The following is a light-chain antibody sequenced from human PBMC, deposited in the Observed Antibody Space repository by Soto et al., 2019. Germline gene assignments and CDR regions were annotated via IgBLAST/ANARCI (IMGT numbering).Light chain of an antibody. CDR3: QHYGSPIT. CDR2: AAS. Sequence: DIVLTQSPGTLSLSTVDRATLSCRASQSISSSFLDWHQQPPGPPPRLLIYAASSRATGPPDSFSGGASATDSTLTISRLAPDVVALYYRQHYGSPITFGQGTKVDIK. J-gene: IGKJ3*01. CDR1: QSISSSF. V-gene: IGKV3-20*01.